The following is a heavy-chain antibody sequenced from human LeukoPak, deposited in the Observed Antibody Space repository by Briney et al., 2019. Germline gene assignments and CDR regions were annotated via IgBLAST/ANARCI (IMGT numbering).Heavy chain of an antibody. D-gene: IGHD5-18*01. CDR2: ISSSGSTI. J-gene: IGHJ6*03. CDR3: ARDGWDTAQRIYYYYYMDV. CDR1: GFTFSSYE. V-gene: IGHV3-48*03. Sequence: GGSLRLSCAASGFTFSSYEMNWVRQAPGKGLKWVSYISSSGSTIYYADSVKGRFTISRDNAKNSLYLQMNSLRAEDTAVYYCARDGWDTAQRIYYYYYMDVWGKGTTITVSS.